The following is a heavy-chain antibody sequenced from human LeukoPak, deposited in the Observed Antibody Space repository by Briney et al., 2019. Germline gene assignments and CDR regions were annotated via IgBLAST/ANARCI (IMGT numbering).Heavy chain of an antibody. CDR3: ARGPEAKIVVPTK. Sequence: GGSLRLPCAASGFTFSSYSMNWVRQAPGKGLEWVSYISSSSSTIYYADSVKGRFTISRDNAKNSLYLQMNSLRAEDTAVYYCARGPEAKIVVPTKWGQGTLVTVSS. CDR1: GFTFSSYS. D-gene: IGHD2-2*01. V-gene: IGHV3-48*01. CDR2: ISSSSSTI. J-gene: IGHJ4*02.